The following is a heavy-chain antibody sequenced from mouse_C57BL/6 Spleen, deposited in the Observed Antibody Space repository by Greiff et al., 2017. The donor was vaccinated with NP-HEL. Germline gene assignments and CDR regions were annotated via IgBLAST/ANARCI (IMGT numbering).Heavy chain of an antibody. CDR1: GFSLTSYG. V-gene: IGHV2-3*01. CDR2: LWGAGST. D-gene: IGHD4-1*01. CDR3: AKLGDY. Sequence: VHLVESGPGLVAPSQSLSITCTVSGFSLTSYGVSWVRPPPGKGLEWLGVLWGAGSTTYNSALISRLSISKDNSKSQVFLRLNSPQADDTATYYCAKLGDYWGQGTTLTVSS. J-gene: IGHJ2*01.